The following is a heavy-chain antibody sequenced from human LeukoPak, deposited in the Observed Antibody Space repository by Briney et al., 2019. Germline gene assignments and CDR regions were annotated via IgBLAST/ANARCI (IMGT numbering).Heavy chain of an antibody. CDR3: ARDDYYGSGSRFDY. CDR1: GFTFSSYA. J-gene: IGHJ4*02. V-gene: IGHV3-30-3*01. Sequence: PGGSLRLSCAASGFTFSSYAMHWVRQAPGKGLEWVAVISYDGSNKYYADSVKGRFTISRDNSKNTLYLQMNSLRAEDTAVYYCARDDYYGSGSRFDYWGQGTLVTVSS. D-gene: IGHD3-10*01. CDR2: ISYDGSNK.